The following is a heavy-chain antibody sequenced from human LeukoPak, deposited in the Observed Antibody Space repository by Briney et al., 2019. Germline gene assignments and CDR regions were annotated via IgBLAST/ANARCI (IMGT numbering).Heavy chain of an antibody. CDR1: GYSISRGYY. CDR3: ARGLEGYSAGWSRFFEY. D-gene: IGHD6-19*01. Sequence: SETLTLTCGVSGYSISRGYYWGWIRQPPGNGLGWIGNIYHTGSTYYNPSLRSRVTISVDTSKNQFFLKLTSVTAADTAVYYCARGLEGYSAGWSRFFEYWGQGTLATVSS. V-gene: IGHV4-38-2*01. J-gene: IGHJ4*02. CDR2: IYHTGST.